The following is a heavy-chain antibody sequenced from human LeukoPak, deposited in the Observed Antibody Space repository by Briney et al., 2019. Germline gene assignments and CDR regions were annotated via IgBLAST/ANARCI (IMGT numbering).Heavy chain of an antibody. V-gene: IGHV1-18*04. D-gene: IGHD4-17*01. CDR2: ININKGKT. CDR3: LRGAYGDVFAY. Sequence: PWASVKVSCKASGYTFTSYYMHWVRQAPGQGLEWMGWININKGKTNYAQKFQGRVTMTEDTSTNTAYMDLTSLRSDDTAVYHCLRGAYGDVFAYWGQGTLVTVSS. CDR1: GYTFTSYY. J-gene: IGHJ4*02.